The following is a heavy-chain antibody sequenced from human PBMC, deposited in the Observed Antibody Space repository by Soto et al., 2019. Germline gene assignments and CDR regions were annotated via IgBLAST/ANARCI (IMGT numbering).Heavy chain of an antibody. Sequence: QLQLQESGPGLVKPSETLSLTCTVSGGSIINNEFYWGWIRQPPGKGLEWIGSIFYSGITYYNPSLESRVTISVDTSKNQLSLKLTSVTAADTAVYYCARRGGETGTNDYWGQGTLVTVSS. CDR1: GGSIINNEFY. D-gene: IGHD1-1*01. V-gene: IGHV4-39*01. J-gene: IGHJ4*02. CDR3: ARRGGETGTNDY. CDR2: IFYSGIT.